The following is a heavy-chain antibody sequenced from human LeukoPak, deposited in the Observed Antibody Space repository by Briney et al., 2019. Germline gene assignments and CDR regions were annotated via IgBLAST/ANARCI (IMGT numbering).Heavy chain of an antibody. Sequence: SVKVSCKASGGTFSSYAISWVRQAPGQGLEWMGGIIPIFGTANYAQKFQGRVTITADESTSTAYMELSSLRSEDTAVYYCARHPIVVVPAGAYYYYYYGMDVWGKGTTVTVSS. CDR2: IIPIFGTA. CDR1: GGTFSSYA. V-gene: IGHV1-69*01. D-gene: IGHD2-2*01. CDR3: ARHPIVVVPAGAYYYYYYGMDV. J-gene: IGHJ6*04.